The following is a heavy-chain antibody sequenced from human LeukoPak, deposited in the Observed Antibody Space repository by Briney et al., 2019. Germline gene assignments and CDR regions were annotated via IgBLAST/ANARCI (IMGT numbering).Heavy chain of an antibody. J-gene: IGHJ4*02. CDR1: GFTFSNYW. Sequence: GGSLRLSCTASGFTFSNYWMHWVRQAPGKGLVWVSRINSDGSTTTYADSVKGRFTISRDNAKNSLYLQMNSLRAEDTAVYYCARDREVTTVTTSYFDYWGQGTLVTVSS. V-gene: IGHV3-74*01. D-gene: IGHD4-17*01. CDR2: INSDGSTT. CDR3: ARDREVTTVTTSYFDY.